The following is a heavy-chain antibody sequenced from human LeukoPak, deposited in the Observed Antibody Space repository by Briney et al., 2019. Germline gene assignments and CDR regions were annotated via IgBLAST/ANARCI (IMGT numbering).Heavy chain of an antibody. J-gene: IGHJ4*02. V-gene: IGHV3-74*01. D-gene: IGHD2-2*01. Sequence: GGSLRLSCAASGLTFSRHWMHWVRQAPGKGLVWISRINSDASDTNYADFVKGRFTISRDNARNTVYLQINSLRDEDTAVYYCARICSSTDCLIPDWGQGTLVTVSS. CDR2: INSDASDT. CDR3: ARICSSTDCLIPD. CDR1: GLTFSRHW.